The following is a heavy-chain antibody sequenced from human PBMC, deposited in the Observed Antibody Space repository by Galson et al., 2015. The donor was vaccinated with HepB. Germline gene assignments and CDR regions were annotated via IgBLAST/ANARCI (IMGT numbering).Heavy chain of an antibody. D-gene: IGHD3-10*01. CDR2: IYPGDSDT. CDR1: GYSFTSYW. V-gene: IGHV5-51*01. CDR3: ATPPGDYYGSGSYYNEYAFDI. J-gene: IGHJ3*02. Sequence: QSGAEVKKPGESLKISCKGSGYSFTSYWIGWVRQMPGKGLEWMGIIYPGDSDTRYSPSFQGQVTISADKSISTAYLQWSSLKASDTAMYYCATPPGDYYGSGSYYNEYAFDIWGQGTMVTVSS.